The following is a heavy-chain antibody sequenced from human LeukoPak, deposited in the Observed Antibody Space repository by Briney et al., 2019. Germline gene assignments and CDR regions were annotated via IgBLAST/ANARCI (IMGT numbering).Heavy chain of an antibody. CDR1: GGSISSYY. CDR2: IYYSGST. Sequence: SETLSLTCTVSGGSISSYYWSWIRQPPGKGLEWIGYIYYSGSTNYNPSLKSRATISVDTSKNQFSLKLSSVTAADTAVYYCARMRETLDYWGQGTLVTVSS. V-gene: IGHV4-59*01. CDR3: ARMRETLDY. J-gene: IGHJ4*02.